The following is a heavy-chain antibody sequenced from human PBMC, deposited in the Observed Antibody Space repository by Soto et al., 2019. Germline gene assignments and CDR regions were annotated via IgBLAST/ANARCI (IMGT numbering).Heavy chain of an antibody. CDR1: GFTFTSPA. V-gene: IGHV1-58*01. CDR3: AARVVVAATKGYGMDV. J-gene: IGHJ6*02. CDR2: IVVGSGNT. D-gene: IGHD2-15*01. Sequence: SVKVSCKASGFTFTSPAVQWVRQARGQRLEWIGWIVVGSGNTNYAQKFQERVTITRDMSTSTAYMELSSLRSEDTAVYYCAARVVVAATKGYGMDVWGQGTTVTVSS.